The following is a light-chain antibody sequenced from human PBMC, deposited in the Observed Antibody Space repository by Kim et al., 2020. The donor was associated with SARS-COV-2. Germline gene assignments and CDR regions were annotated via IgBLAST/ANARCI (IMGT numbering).Light chain of an antibody. CDR2: YDS. CDR3: QVWDSSSDHRV. CDR1: NIGSKS. J-gene: IGLJ3*02. V-gene: IGLV3-21*04. Sequence: APGKTGRITCGGNNIGSKSVHWYQQEPGQAPVLVIYYDSDRPSGIPERFSGSNSGNTATLTISRVEAGDEADYYCQVWDSSSDHRVFGGGTQLTVL.